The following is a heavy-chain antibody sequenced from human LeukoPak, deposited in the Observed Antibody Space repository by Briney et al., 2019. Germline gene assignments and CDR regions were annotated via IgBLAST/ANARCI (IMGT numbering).Heavy chain of an antibody. CDR3: ARARDHVLRYFDWLSPSPY. J-gene: IGHJ4*02. CDR1: GYTFTSYY. CDR2: INTNTGNP. D-gene: IGHD3-9*01. V-gene: IGHV7-4-1*02. Sequence: GASVKVSCKASGYTFTSYYMHWVRQAPGQGLEWMGWINTNTGNPTYAQGFTGRFVFSLDTSVSTAYLQISSLKAEDTAVYYCARARDHVLRYFDWLSPSPYWGQGTLVTVSS.